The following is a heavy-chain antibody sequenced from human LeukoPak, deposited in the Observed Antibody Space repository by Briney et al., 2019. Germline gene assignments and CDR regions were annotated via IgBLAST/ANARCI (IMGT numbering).Heavy chain of an antibody. CDR2: IWYDGSNK. CDR1: GFTFSNYG. J-gene: IGHJ4*02. V-gene: IGHV3-33*01. CDR3: ARGGFTYYDFWSGYYTADY. D-gene: IGHD3-3*01. Sequence: GGSLRLSCAASGFTFSNYGMHWVRQAPGKGLEWVAVIWYDGSNKYYADSVKGRFTISRDNSKNTLYLQMNSLRAEDTAVYYCARGGFTYYDFWSGYYTADYWGQGTLVIVSS.